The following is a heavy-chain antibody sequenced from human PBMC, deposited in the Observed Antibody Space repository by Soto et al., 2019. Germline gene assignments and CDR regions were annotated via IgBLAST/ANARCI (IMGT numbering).Heavy chain of an antibody. Sequence: QVQLQESGPGLVKPSQTLSLTCTVSGGSISSGDYYWSWIRQPPGKGLEWIGYIYYSGRTYYNPSLKSRVTISVDTSKNQFSLKLSSVTAADTAVYYCAREKTRIAVAGTGWFDPWGQGTLVTVSS. V-gene: IGHV4-30-4*01. D-gene: IGHD6-19*01. CDR2: IYYSGRT. J-gene: IGHJ5*02. CDR1: GGSISSGDYY. CDR3: AREKTRIAVAGTGWFDP.